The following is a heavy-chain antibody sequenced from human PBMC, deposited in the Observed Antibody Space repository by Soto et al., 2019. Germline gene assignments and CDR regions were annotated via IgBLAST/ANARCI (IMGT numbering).Heavy chain of an antibody. J-gene: IGHJ4*02. V-gene: IGHV3-9*01. D-gene: IGHD6-19*01. CDR2: ISWNSGSI. CDR3: ARATGWYSLFDF. Sequence: EVQLVESGGGLVQPGRSLRLSCAASGFTFNDYAMHWVRQAPGKGLEWVSGISWNSGSINYADSVKGRFTISRDNAKSSLFLQMNSLRAEDTDLYYCARATGWYSLFDFWGQGTLVTVSS. CDR1: GFTFNDYA.